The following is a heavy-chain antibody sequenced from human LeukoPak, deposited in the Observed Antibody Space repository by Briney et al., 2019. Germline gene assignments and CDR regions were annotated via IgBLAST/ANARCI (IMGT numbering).Heavy chain of an antibody. D-gene: IGHD3-16*01. CDR2: INHSGST. CDR3: ARQYDGGWDAFDI. Sequence: PSETLSLTCAVYGGSFSGYYWSWIRQPPGKGLEWIGEINHSGSTNYNPSLKSRVTISVDTSKNQFSLKLSSVTAADTAVYYCARQYDGGWDAFDIWGQGTMVTVSS. J-gene: IGHJ3*02. V-gene: IGHV4-34*01. CDR1: GGSFSGYY.